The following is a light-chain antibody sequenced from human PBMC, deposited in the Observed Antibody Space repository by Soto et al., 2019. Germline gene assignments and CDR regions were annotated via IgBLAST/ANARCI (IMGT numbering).Light chain of an antibody. Sequence: QAVSVSGSPGQSITISCTGTSSDVGGYNYVSWYQQHPGKAPKLMIYDVSNRPSGASNRFSGSKSGNTASLTISGLQAEDEADYYCSSYTSSSTLGVVFGGGTKVTVL. J-gene: IGLJ2*01. CDR3: SSYTSSSTLGVV. CDR1: SSDVGGYNY. CDR2: DVS. V-gene: IGLV2-14*01.